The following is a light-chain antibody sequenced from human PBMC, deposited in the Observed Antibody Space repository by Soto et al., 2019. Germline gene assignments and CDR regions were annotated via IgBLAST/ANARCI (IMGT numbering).Light chain of an antibody. CDR2: GAS. J-gene: IGKJ4*01. CDR3: QQYNNWPPVT. V-gene: IGKV3-15*01. Sequence: EILITQSPATLSVSPVERATLACRASQSVSNKLAWYQQRPGQAPRLLIYGASTRATGIPARFSGSGSGTEFTLSISSLQSEDFAVYYCQQYNNWPPVTFGGGTKVDIK. CDR1: QSVSNK.